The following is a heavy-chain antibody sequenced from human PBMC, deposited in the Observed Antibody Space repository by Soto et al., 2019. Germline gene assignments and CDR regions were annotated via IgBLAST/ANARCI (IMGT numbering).Heavy chain of an antibody. D-gene: IGHD4-17*01. J-gene: IGHJ4*02. CDR1: GGSISVGYY. CDR3: AKGPYGDFDY. Sequence: PSVILCLPCTVSGGSISVGYYWPLFRQPPGKGLVWLASIYHSGTTHYNPTLTGRVTISVDTSKNQFSLKLSSVTAAYTDVYDCAKGPYGDFDYRGKGTLVTVSS. CDR2: IYHSGTT. V-gene: IGHV4-38-2*02.